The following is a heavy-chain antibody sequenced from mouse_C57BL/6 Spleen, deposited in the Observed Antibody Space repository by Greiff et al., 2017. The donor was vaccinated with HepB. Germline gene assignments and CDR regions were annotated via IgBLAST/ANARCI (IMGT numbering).Heavy chain of an antibody. J-gene: IGHJ3*01. CDR3: ARSPYYYGSSDDAY. D-gene: IGHD1-1*01. Sequence: VQLQQSGAELVKPGASVKLSCKASGYTFTSYWMHWVKQRPGRGLEWIGRIDPNSGGTKYNEKFKSKATLTVDKPSSTAYMQLSILTSEDAAVYYCARSPYYYGSSDDAYWGQGTLVTVSA. CDR2: IDPNSGGT. CDR1: GYTFTSYW. V-gene: IGHV1-72*01.